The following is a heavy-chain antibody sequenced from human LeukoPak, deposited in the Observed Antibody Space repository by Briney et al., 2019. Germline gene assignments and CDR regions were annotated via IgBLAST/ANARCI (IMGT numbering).Heavy chain of an antibody. CDR3: ARENRRGRFDY. D-gene: IGHD5-12*01. Sequence: SQTLSLTCGISGDSVSSNTAAWNWIRQSASRGLEWLGRTYYRSKWYNNYAVSVKSRITINSDSSKNQVSLQLNSVSPEDTAMYYCARENRRGRFDYWGQGTLVTVSS. CDR1: GDSVSSNTAA. CDR2: TYYRSKWYN. J-gene: IGHJ4*02. V-gene: IGHV6-1*01.